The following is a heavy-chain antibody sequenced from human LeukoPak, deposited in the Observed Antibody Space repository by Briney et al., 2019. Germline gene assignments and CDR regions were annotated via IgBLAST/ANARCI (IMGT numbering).Heavy chain of an antibody. V-gene: IGHV4-59*11. CDR3: ARVRDDLGFDY. CDR1: GGSISSHY. D-gene: IGHD5-24*01. Sequence: SETLSLTCTVSGGSISSHYWSWIRQPPGKGLEWIGYIYYSGSTNYNPSLKSRVTISVDTSKNQFSPKLSSVTAADTAVYYCARVRDDLGFDYWGQGTLVTVSS. CDR2: IYYSGST. J-gene: IGHJ4*02.